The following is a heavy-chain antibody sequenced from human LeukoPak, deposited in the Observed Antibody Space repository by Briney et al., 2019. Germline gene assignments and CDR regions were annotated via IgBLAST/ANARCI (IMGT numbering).Heavy chain of an antibody. CDR1: GYSFTTYG. V-gene: IGHV1-18*01. D-gene: IGHD4-17*01. J-gene: IGHJ4*02. Sequence: ASVKVSCKTSGYSFTTYGISWVRQAPGQGLEWMGWASAYTGDTRVAQNFQNKVTMTTDKSTTTAFLELTSLGSGDTAFYYCARQVFSDYPMDYWGQGTLVTVSS. CDR2: ASAYTGDT. CDR3: ARQVFSDYPMDY.